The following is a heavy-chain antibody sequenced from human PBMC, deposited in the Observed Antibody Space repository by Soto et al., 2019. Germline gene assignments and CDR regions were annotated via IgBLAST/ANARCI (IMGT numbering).Heavy chain of an antibody. V-gene: IGHV3-48*02. Sequence: GGSLRLSCVASGLSFSRYNMNWVRQAPGKGLEWISYITATAGVTYYADSVTGRFTISRDNARDSLYLQMSSLRDDDTAVYYCVRAFDGNSFGYGYWGQGTLVTVSS. CDR3: VRAFDGNSFGYGY. CDR2: ITATAGVT. CDR1: GLSFSRYN. D-gene: IGHD5-18*01. J-gene: IGHJ4*02.